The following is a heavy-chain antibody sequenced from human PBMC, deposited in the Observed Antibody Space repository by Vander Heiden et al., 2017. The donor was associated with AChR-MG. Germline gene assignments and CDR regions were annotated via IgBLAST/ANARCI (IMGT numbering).Heavy chain of an antibody. D-gene: IGHD6-13*01. Sequence: QVQLVQSGVEVKKPGASVKVSCTASGFTFTNYDINWVRQAPGQGLERMGWISTYNGDTNYAQKFQDRVTMTTDTSTNTAYMELRRLTSDDTAVYYCATGGGSWYSDYWGQGTPVTVSA. V-gene: IGHV1-18*01. CDR3: ATGGGSWYSDY. J-gene: IGHJ4*02. CDR2: ISTYNGDT. CDR1: GFTFTNYD.